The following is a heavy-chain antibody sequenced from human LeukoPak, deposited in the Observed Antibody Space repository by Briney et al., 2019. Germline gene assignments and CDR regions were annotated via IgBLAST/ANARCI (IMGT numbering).Heavy chain of an antibody. CDR2: IYTSGST. J-gene: IGHJ5*02. V-gene: IGHV4-4*07. CDR1: GGSISSYY. D-gene: IGHD2-15*01. Sequence: NRSETLSLTCTVSGGSISSYYWSWIRQPAGKGLEWIGRIYTSGSTNYNPSLKSRVTMSVDTSKNQFSLKLSSVTTADTAVYYCAREDCSGGSCYRDNWFDPWGQGTLVTVSS. CDR3: AREDCSGGSCYRDNWFDP.